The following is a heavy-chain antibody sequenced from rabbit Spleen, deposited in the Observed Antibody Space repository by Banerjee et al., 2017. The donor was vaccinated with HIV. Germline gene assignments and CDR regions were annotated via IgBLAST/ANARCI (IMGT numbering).Heavy chain of an antibody. V-gene: IGHV1S45*01. CDR2: VYGGSGGGT. D-gene: IGHD5-1*01. CDR1: GFDFSGDYM. J-gene: IGHJ6*01. Sequence: QEQLKETGGGLVPPGGSLTLSCKASGFDFSGDYMSWVRQAPGKGLELIACVYGGSGGGTKYASWAKGRFTISKTSSTPVTLQMTSLTVADTATYVCARAGEDGDGYLTLWGPGTLVTVS. CDR3: ARAGEDGDGYLTL.